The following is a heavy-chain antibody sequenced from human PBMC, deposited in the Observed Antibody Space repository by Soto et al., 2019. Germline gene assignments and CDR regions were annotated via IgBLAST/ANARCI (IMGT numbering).Heavy chain of an antibody. Sequence: QITLKESGPTLVKPTQTLTLTCTVSGFSLNTYGVGVGWIRQPPGKALEWLALIYWDDDKRYSPSLKSRLTITKDTSKNQVVLTMTNMDPVDTVTYYCARALGSWGAYYFDYWGQGTLGTVSS. CDR1: GFSLNTYGVG. D-gene: IGHD3-16*01. V-gene: IGHV2-5*02. J-gene: IGHJ4*02. CDR2: IYWDDDK. CDR3: ARALGSWGAYYFDY.